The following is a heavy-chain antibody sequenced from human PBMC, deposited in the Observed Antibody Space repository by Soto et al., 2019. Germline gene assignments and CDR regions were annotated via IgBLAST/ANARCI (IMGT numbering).Heavy chain of an antibody. D-gene: IGHD3-3*01. CDR1: GFTFSSYA. J-gene: IGHJ6*02. CDR2: ISYDGSNK. V-gene: IGHV3-30-3*01. Sequence: GGSLRLSCAASGFTFSSYAMHWVRQAPGKGLEWVAVISYDGSNKYYADSVKGRFTISRDNSKNTLYLQMNSLRAEDTAVYYCARDGSSLRFLEWLSLYGMDVWGQGTTVTVSS. CDR3: ARDGSSLRFLEWLSLYGMDV.